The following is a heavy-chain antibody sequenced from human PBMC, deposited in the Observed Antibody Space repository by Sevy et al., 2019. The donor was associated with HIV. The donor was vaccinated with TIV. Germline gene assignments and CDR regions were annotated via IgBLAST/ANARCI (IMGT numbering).Heavy chain of an antibody. D-gene: IGHD1-1*01. CDR3: AGTELYYYYGMDV. CDR2: IKQDGSEK. V-gene: IGHV3-7*01. Sequence: GGSLRLSCAASGFTFSSYWMSWVRQAPGKGLEWVANIKQDGSEKYYVDSVKGRFTISRDNAKNSLYLQMNSLRAEDTAVYYCAGTELYYYYGMDVWGQWTTVTVSS. CDR1: GFTFSSYW. J-gene: IGHJ6*02.